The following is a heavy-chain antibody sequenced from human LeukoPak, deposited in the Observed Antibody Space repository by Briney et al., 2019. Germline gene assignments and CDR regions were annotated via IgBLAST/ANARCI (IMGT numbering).Heavy chain of an antibody. Sequence: PGGSLRLSCTGSGFTFRTYAFSWVRQAPGKGLEWVSATGSNGVTYYADSVKGGFTISRDNSKNALYLQMNGLRADDTAVYYCGIRDTSDYYVFWGQGTLVTVSS. CDR1: GFTFRTYA. J-gene: IGHJ4*02. V-gene: IGHV3-23*01. D-gene: IGHD3-22*01. CDR2: TGSNGVT. CDR3: GIRDTSDYYVF.